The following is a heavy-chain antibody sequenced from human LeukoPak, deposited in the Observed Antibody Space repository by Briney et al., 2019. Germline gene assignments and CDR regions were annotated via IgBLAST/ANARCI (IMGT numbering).Heavy chain of an antibody. CDR2: IYYSGST. D-gene: IGHD6-19*01. V-gene: IGHV4-39*07. CDR1: GASISNSTYY. J-gene: IGHJ6*03. CDR3: ARESEGSGWTTYYYYYYMDV. Sequence: SETLSLTCNVSGASISNSTYYWGWIRQPPGKGLEWIGSIYYSGSTYCKPSLKSRLTISVDTSKNQFSVNLSSVTAADTAVYYCARESEGSGWTTYYYYYYMDVWGKGTTVTISS.